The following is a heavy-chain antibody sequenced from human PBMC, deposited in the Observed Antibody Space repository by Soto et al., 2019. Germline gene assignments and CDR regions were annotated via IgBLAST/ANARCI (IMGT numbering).Heavy chain of an antibody. CDR1: GFTFDDYA. J-gene: IGHJ4*02. V-gene: IGHV3-9*01. CDR2: ISWKSGSI. Sequence: GGSLRLSCAASGFTFDDYAMHWVRQAPGKGLEWVSGISWKSGSIGYADSVKGRFTISRDNAKNSLYLQMNSLRAEDKALYYCATSAGGGFDYWGQGTLVTVSS. CDR3: ATSAGGGFDY. D-gene: IGHD1-1*01.